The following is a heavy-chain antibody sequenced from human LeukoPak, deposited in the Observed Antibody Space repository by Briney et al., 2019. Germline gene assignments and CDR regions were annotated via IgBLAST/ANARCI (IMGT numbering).Heavy chain of an antibody. D-gene: IGHD4-17*01. CDR1: GFTFSSYE. Sequence: GGSLRLSCAASGFTFSSYEMNWVRQAPGKGLEWVSYISSSGSTIYYADSVKGRFTISRDNAKNSLYLQMNSLRDEDTAVYYCASFPTTVADDYFDYWGQGTLVTVSS. J-gene: IGHJ4*02. V-gene: IGHV3-48*03. CDR3: ASFPTTVADDYFDY. CDR2: ISSSGSTI.